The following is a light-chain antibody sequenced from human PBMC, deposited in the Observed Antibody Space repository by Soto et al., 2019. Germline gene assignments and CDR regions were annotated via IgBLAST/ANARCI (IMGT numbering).Light chain of an antibody. V-gene: IGKV1-5*01. CDR2: DAS. CDR3: QQYNSYWT. Sequence: DIQMTQSPSTLSASVGDRVTITCRASRSISNWLAWYQQRPGIAPKLLIFDASILQSGVPSRFSGSGSGTEFTLTINGLQPDDFATYYCQQYNSYWTFGQGTKVDIK. CDR1: RSISNW. J-gene: IGKJ1*01.